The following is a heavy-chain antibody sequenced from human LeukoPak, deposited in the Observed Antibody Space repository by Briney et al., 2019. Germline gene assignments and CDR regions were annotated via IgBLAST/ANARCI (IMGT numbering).Heavy chain of an antibody. CDR2: IYTSGST. Sequence: SETLSLTCTVSGGSISSYYWSWIRQPAGKGLEWIGRIYTSGSTNYNPSLKSRVTMSVDTSKNQFSLKLSSVTAADTAVHYCAREGCSGGSCNFDYWGQGTLVTVSS. J-gene: IGHJ4*02. D-gene: IGHD2-15*01. CDR1: GGSISSYY. V-gene: IGHV4-4*07. CDR3: AREGCSGGSCNFDY.